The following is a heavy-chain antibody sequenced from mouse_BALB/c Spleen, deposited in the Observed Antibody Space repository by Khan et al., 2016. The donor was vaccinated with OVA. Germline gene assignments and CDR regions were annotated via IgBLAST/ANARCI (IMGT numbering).Heavy chain of an antibody. D-gene: IGHD3-3*01. CDR2: IWAGGST. CDR1: GYSLTRYG. Sequence: QIQLVQSGPGLVAPSQSLSITCTVYGYSLTRYGVHWVRQPPGKGLEWLGLIWAGGSTNYNWAPMSRLSISIDNSKGLVFLIMNSLQTDDTALYYCDRSKYLARYWGQGTTLTVSS. V-gene: IGHV2-9*02. J-gene: IGHJ2*01. CDR3: DRSKYLARY.